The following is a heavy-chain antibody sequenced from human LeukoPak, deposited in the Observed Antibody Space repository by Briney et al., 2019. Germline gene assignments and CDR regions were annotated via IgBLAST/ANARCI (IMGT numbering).Heavy chain of an antibody. V-gene: IGHV1-18*01. D-gene: IGHD3-10*01. Sequence: ASVKVSCKASGYTFTSYGINWVRQAPGQGLEWMGWISAYNGNTNYAQELQGRVTMTTDTSTGTAYMELRSLRSGDTAVYYCARDHGWRDAFDIWGQGTMVTVSS. J-gene: IGHJ3*02. CDR1: GYTFTSYG. CDR2: ISAYNGNT. CDR3: ARDHGWRDAFDI.